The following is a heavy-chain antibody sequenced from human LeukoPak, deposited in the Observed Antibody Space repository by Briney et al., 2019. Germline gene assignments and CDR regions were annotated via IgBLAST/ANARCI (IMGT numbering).Heavy chain of an antibody. V-gene: IGHV4-4*07. D-gene: IGHD2-15*01. CDR2: FYINGRT. CDR3: VRELRWRDASHYYYMDV. CDR1: TDSITNYY. Sequence: SQTLSLTCIVSTDSITNYYCSWIRQSAGKGLEWIGRFYINGRTNYTPSLQSRVSLSGDTSKNQLSLRLTSATAAEASVYYCVRELRWRDASHYYYMDVWGKGTTVTVSS. J-gene: IGHJ6*03.